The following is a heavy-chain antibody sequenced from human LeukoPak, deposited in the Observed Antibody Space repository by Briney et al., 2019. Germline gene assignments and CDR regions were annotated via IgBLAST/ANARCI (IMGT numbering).Heavy chain of an antibody. V-gene: IGHV4-31*03. CDR1: GGSVYSGAYY. CDR2: IYYSGST. Sequence: SETLSLTCTVSGGSVYSGAYYWTWIRQHPGKGLEWIGYIYYSGSTYYNPSLESRITISIDTSKNQFSLKLSSVTAADTAVYYCARAYYDYVWGSYRYTFFDYWGQGTLVTVSS. D-gene: IGHD3-16*02. CDR3: ARAYYDYVWGSYRYTFFDY. J-gene: IGHJ4*02.